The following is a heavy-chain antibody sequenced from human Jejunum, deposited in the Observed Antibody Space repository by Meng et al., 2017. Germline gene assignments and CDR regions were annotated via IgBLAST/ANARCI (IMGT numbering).Heavy chain of an antibody. D-gene: IGHD5-12*01. Sequence: SETLSLTCTVSGYSISGGSYWGWIRQSLGRGLEWIGSIYPTESTYYNPSLKSRLTISMDTSKNQFSLKLGSVTAADTAVYYCGRSGASQYYIAYWVQGTLVTVSS. J-gene: IGHJ4*02. CDR2: IYPTEST. CDR1: GYSISGGSY. V-gene: IGHV4-38-2*02. CDR3: GRSGASQYYIAY.